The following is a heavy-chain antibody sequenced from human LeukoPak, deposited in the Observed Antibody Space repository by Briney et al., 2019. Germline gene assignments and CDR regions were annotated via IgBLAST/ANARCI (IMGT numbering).Heavy chain of an antibody. CDR2: IYPGDSDT. D-gene: IGHD3-10*01. V-gene: IGHV5-51*01. J-gene: IGHJ3*02. CDR3: ARPRMSVLWFGELFPDAFDI. CDR1: GYSFTSYW. Sequence: GESLKISCKGSGYSFTSYWIGWVRQVPGKGLEWMGIIYPGDSDTRYSPSFQGQVTISADKSISTAYLQWSSLKASDTAMYNCARPRMSVLWFGELFPDAFDIWGQGTMVTVSS.